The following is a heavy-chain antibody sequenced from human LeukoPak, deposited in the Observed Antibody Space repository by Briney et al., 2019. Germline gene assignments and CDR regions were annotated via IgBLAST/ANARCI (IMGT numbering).Heavy chain of an antibody. CDR3: ARATRYYYDSSGYYPFDY. D-gene: IGHD3-22*01. CDR2: ISAYNGNT. CDR1: GYTFTSYG. Sequence: AASVKVSCKASGYTFTSYGISWVRQAPGQGLEWMGWISAYNGNTNYAQKLQGRVTMTTDTSTSTAYMGLRSLRSDDTAVYYCARATRYYYDSSGYYPFDYWGQGTLVTVSS. J-gene: IGHJ4*02. V-gene: IGHV1-18*01.